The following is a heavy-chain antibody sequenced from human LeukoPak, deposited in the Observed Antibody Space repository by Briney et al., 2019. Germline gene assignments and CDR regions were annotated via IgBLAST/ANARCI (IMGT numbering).Heavy chain of an antibody. CDR3: AGGRSSTSCLDY. V-gene: IGHV1-24*01. J-gene: IGHJ4*02. D-gene: IGHD2-2*01. Sequence: ASVKVSCKVSGYTLTELSMHWVRQAPGKGLEWMGGFDPEEGETIYAQKFQGRVTMTEDTSTDTAYMELSSLRSEDTAVYYCAGGRSSTSCLDYWGQGTLVTVSS. CDR2: FDPEEGET. CDR1: GYTLTELS.